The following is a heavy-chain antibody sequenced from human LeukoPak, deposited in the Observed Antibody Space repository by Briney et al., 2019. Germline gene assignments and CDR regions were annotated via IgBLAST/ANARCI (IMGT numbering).Heavy chain of an antibody. D-gene: IGHD1-26*01. CDR2: INHSGST. CDR3: ARGPGGSYYFDY. V-gene: IGHV4-34*01. CDR1: GGSFSGYY. J-gene: IGHJ4*02. Sequence: SETLSLTYAVYGGSFSGYYWSWIRQPPGKGLEWIGEINHSGSTNYNPSLKSRVTISVDTSKNQFSLKLSSVTAADTAVYYCARGPGGSYYFDYWGQGTLVTVSS.